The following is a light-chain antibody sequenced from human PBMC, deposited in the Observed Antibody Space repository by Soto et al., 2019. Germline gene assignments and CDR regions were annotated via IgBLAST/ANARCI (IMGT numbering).Light chain of an antibody. J-gene: IGLJ1*01. CDR2: EVS. V-gene: IGLV2-23*02. Sequence: QSVLTQPAPVSGSPGQSITISCTGTSSDVGSYNLVSWYQQHPGKAPKLMIYEVSKRPSGVSNRFSGSKSGNTASLTISGLQAEDEADYYCCSYAGSYVFGTGTKSPS. CDR1: SSDVGSYNL. CDR3: CSYAGSYV.